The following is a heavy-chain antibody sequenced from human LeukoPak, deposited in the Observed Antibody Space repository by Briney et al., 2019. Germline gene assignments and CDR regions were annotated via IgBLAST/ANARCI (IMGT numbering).Heavy chain of an antibody. V-gene: IGHV3-9*01. Sequence: PGRSLRLSCTASGITFNSYAMHWVRQAPGKGLEWVSGISWNSGSIGYADSVKGRFTISRDNAKNSLYLQMNSLRAEDTALYYCAKDHCSSTSCHFDYWGQGTLVTVSS. J-gene: IGHJ4*02. CDR1: GITFNSYA. CDR2: ISWNSGSI. CDR3: AKDHCSSTSCHFDY. D-gene: IGHD2-2*01.